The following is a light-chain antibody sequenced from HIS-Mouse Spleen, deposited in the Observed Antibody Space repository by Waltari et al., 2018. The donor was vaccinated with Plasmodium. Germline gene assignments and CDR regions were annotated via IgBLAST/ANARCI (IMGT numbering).Light chain of an antibody. J-gene: IGLJ1*01. V-gene: IGLV2-11*01. CDR3: CSYAGSYTFV. CDR1: SSAVGGSNY. Sequence: QSALTQPRSVSGSPGQSVTISCTGPSSAVGGSNYFSWYQQHPGKAPKLMIYDVSKRPSGVPDRFSGSKSGNTASLTISGLQAEDEADYYCCSYAGSYTFVFGTGTKVTVL. CDR2: DVS.